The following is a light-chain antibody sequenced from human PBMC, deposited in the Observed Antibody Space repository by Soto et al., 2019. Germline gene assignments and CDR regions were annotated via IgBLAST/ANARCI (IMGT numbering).Light chain of an antibody. V-gene: IGKV3-20*01. CDR2: GAS. J-gene: IGKJ5*01. CDR1: QSVSSSY. Sequence: EIVLTQSPGTLSLSPGERATLSCRASQSVSSSYLAWYQQNPGQAPRLLIYGASSRATGIPDRFSGSGAGTDFTLTISRLEPEDFALYYCQQYGSSPPNFGQGTRLEIK. CDR3: QQYGSSPPN.